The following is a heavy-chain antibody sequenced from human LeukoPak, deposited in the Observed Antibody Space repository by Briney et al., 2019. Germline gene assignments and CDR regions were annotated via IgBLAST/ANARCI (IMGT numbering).Heavy chain of an antibody. CDR2: INHSGST. CDR3: ARDSLFGVVSLPFDY. V-gene: IGHV4-34*01. J-gene: IGHJ4*02. D-gene: IGHD3-3*01. CDR1: GGSFSGYY. Sequence: SETLSLTCAVYGGSFSGYYWSWIRQPPGKGLEWIGEINHSGSTNYNPSLKSRVTISVDTSKNQFSLKLSSVTAADTAVYYCARDSLFGVVSLPFDYWGQGTLVTVSA.